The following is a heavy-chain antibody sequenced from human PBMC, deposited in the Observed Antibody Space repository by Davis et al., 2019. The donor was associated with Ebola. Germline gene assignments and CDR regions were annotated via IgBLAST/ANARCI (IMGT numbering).Heavy chain of an antibody. CDR2: IYYSGST. CDR1: GGSISSSSYY. CDR3: ARQLMIPFGGVIVS. J-gene: IGHJ4*02. Sequence: GSLRLSCTVSGGSISSSSYYWGWIRQPPGKGLEWIGSIYYSGSTYYNPSLKSRVTISVDTSKNQFSLKLSSVTAADTAVYYCARQLMIPFGGVIVSWGQGTLVTVSS. D-gene: IGHD3-16*02. V-gene: IGHV4-39*01.